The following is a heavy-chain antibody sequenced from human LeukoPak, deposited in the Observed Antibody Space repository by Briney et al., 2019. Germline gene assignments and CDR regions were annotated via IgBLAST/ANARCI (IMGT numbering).Heavy chain of an antibody. V-gene: IGHV4-59*01. CDR3: ARGFDSKSSYFDY. CDR2: IYYSGST. Sequence: SETLSLTCTVSGGSISNYYMNWIRQPPGKGLEWIGCIYYSGSTKYNPSLNSRVTISLNTSKNQFSLKLRSVTAADTAVYYCARGFDSKSSYFDYWGQGTLVTVSS. CDR1: GGSISNYY. J-gene: IGHJ4*02. D-gene: IGHD5-12*01.